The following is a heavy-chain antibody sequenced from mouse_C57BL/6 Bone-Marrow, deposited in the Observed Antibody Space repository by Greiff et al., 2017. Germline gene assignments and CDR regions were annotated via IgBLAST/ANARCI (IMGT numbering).Heavy chain of an antibody. Sequence: VQLQQSGAELVRPGASVTLSCKASGYTFTDYEMHWVKQTPVHGLEWIGAIDPETGGTAYNQKFKGKAILTADKSSSTAYMELRSLTSEDSAVYYCTSYGTNEREDYWGQGTTLTVSS. CDR1: GYTFTDYE. CDR2: IDPETGGT. J-gene: IGHJ2*01. D-gene: IGHD2-1*01. CDR3: TSYGTNEREDY. V-gene: IGHV1-15*01.